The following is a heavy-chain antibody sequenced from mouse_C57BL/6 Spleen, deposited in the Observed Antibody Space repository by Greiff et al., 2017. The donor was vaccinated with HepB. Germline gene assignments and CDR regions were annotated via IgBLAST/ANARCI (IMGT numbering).Heavy chain of an antibody. J-gene: IGHJ2*01. D-gene: IGHD1-1*01. CDR2: IDPSDSET. Sequence: VQLQQPGAELVRPGSSVKLSCKASGYTFTSYWMHWVKQRPIQGLEWIGNIDPSDSETHYNQKFKDKATLTVDKSSSTAYMQLSSLTSEDSAVYYCARGEVVPYFDYWGQGTTLTVSS. V-gene: IGHV1-52*01. CDR1: GYTFTSYW. CDR3: ARGEVVPYFDY.